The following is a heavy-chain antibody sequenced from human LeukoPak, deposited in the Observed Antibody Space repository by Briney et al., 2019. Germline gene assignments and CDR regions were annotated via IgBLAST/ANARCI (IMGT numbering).Heavy chain of an antibody. D-gene: IGHD3-10*01. Sequence: GGSLRLSCAASGFTFKSYSIYWVRQAPGEGLEWVSYISSSGSTIYYADSVKGRFTISRDNAKNSLYLQMNSLRAEDTAVYYCARSLLWFGELLPYDYWGQGTLVTVSS. J-gene: IGHJ4*02. CDR3: ARSLLWFGELLPYDY. CDR1: GFTFKSYS. V-gene: IGHV3-48*03. CDR2: ISSSGSTI.